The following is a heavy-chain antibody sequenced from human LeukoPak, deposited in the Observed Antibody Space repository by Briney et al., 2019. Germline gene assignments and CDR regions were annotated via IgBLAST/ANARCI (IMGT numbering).Heavy chain of an antibody. V-gene: IGHV3-48*03. CDR2: ISDDGSTK. CDR3: SRRFRD. CDR1: GITFSGFE. Sequence: PGGSLRLSCVGSGITFSGFELNWDRQAPGKGLDWVSYISDDGSTKTYGDSVEGRFTISRDNAKNTLSLQMNNLRLEDTGVYYRSRRFRDWGRGILVTVSS. J-gene: IGHJ4*02.